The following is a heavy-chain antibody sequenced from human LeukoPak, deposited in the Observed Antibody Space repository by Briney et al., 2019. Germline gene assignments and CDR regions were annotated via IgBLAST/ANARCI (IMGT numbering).Heavy chain of an antibody. CDR3: ARARGYSNNWPSLFDS. J-gene: IGHJ4*02. D-gene: IGHD5-18*01. Sequence: PGGSLRLSCAASGFSLSSHAMHWVRRAPGKGLEWVAVISYDESNKYYADSVRGRFTVSRDTSKNTVYLQMNSLRAEDTALYSCARARGYSNNWPSLFDSWGQGTLVTVSS. CDR2: ISYDESNK. CDR1: GFSLSSHA. V-gene: IGHV3-30*04.